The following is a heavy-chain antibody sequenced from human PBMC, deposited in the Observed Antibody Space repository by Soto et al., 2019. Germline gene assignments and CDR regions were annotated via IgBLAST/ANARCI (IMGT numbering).Heavy chain of an antibody. CDR1: AYTFTTYG. CDR3: ARDNRKELWVEGLNAMDV. J-gene: IGHJ6*02. V-gene: IGHV1-18*04. CDR2: ISGYNGQT. Sequence: QVQLVQSGPEVKKPGASVKVSCKASAYTFTTYGISWVRQAPGQGLEWMGWISGYNGQTNYQQKFRGRVTLTTDTSPSTAYRELRSLRSADTAMYYCARDNRKELWVEGLNAMDVWGQGTTVTVSS. D-gene: IGHD3-10*01.